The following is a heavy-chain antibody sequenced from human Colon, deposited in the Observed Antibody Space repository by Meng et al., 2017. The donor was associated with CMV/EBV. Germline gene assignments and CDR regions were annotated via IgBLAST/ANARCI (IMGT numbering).Heavy chain of an antibody. V-gene: IGHV3-73*01. CDR1: GFTFSDSA. CDR2: IRSKANNYAT. CDR3: CRPTVVANSATDY. D-gene: IGHD3-22*01. J-gene: IGHJ4*02. Sequence: SGFTFSDSAMYWVRQASGKGLEWVGRIRSKANNYATTYAASVEGRFTISRDDSENMVYLEMNSLKIEDTALYYCCRPTVVANSATDYWGQGTLVTVSS.